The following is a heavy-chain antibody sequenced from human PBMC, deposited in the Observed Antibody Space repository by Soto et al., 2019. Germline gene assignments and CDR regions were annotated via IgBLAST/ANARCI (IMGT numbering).Heavy chain of an antibody. J-gene: IGHJ4*02. CDR1: HGSMNNYY. CDR3: AGGPMGYDS. V-gene: IGHV4-59*01. CDR2: IYYSGST. D-gene: IGHD3-16*01. Sequence: PSETLSLTCTVYHGSMNNYYWSCIPQPLGKGLEWIGYIYYSGSTNYNPSLKSRVTISVDTSKNQFSLKLSSVTAADAAVYYCAGGPMGYDSWGQGTLVTVSS.